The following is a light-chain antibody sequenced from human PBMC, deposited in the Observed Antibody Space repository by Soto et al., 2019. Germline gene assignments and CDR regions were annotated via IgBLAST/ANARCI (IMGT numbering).Light chain of an antibody. CDR2: GAS. CDR3: HHYGTSPPT. J-gene: IGKJ1*01. CDR1: QSVTSSD. Sequence: EVVLTQSPGTLSLSPVERATLSCMASQSVTSSDLAWYQQKPGQAPRLLISGASSRATGIPDRFSGSGSGTDFTLTISRLEPEDFAVFYCHHYGTSPPTFGQGTKVDI. V-gene: IGKV3-20*01.